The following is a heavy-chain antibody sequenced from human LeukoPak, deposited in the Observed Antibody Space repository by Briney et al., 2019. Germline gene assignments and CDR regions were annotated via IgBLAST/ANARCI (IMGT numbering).Heavy chain of an antibody. V-gene: IGHV1-2*02. CDR2: INTNSGGT. CDR1: GYTFTIHH. CDR3: ARDYSTSSWDN. J-gene: IGHJ4*02. D-gene: IGHD6-13*01. Sequence: ASVKVSCKASGYTFTIHHIQWVRQAPGQGLEWMGWINTNSGGTTYSQKFQGRITMTRDPSITTAYRELSSLRSDDTAVYYCARDYSTSSWDNWGQGTLVTVSS.